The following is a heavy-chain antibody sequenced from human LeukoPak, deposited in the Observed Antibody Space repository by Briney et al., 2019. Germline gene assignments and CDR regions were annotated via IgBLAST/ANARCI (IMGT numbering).Heavy chain of an antibody. CDR2: IRYDGSNK. V-gene: IGHV3-30*02. J-gene: IGHJ4*02. CDR1: GFTFSSYG. Sequence: GGSLRLSCAASGFTFSSYGMHWVRQAPGKGLEWVAFIRYDGSNKYYADSVKGRFTISRDNSKNTLYLQMNSLRAEDTAVYYCAKGYYDFWSGSAFDYWGQGTLVTVSS. D-gene: IGHD3-3*01. CDR3: AKGYYDFWSGSAFDY.